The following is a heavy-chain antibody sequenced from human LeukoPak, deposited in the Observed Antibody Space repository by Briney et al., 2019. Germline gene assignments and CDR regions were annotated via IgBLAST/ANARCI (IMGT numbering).Heavy chain of an antibody. V-gene: IGHV3-23*01. CDR2: ISGSGGST. CDR1: GFTFSSHA. CDR3: AKETNHYDSSGYYWDY. D-gene: IGHD3-22*01. J-gene: IGHJ4*02. Sequence: GGSLRLSCAASGFTFSSHAMSWVRQAPGKGLEWVSAISGSGGSTYYADSVKGRFTISRDNSKNTLYLQMNSLRAEDTAVYYCAKETNHYDSSGYYWDYWGQGTLVTVSS.